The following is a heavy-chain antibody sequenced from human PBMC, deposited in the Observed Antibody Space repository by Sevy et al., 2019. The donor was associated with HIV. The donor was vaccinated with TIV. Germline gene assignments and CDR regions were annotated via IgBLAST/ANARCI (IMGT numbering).Heavy chain of an antibody. D-gene: IGHD3-22*01. CDR2: IWYDGSNK. Sequence: GGSLRLSCAASGFTFSSYGMHWVRQAPGKGLEWVALIWYDGSNKYYADSVKGRFTISRDNSKNTLYPQMYSLGAEDTAVYYCVSGAYYYESRTENFDYWGQGTLVTVSS. V-gene: IGHV3-33*01. J-gene: IGHJ4*02. CDR1: GFTFSSYG. CDR3: VSGAYYYESRTENFDY.